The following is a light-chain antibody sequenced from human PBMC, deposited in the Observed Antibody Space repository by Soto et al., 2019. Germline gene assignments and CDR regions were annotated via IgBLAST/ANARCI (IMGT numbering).Light chain of an antibody. CDR3: QSYDSSLRGNV. CDR2: GNS. Sequence: QAVVTQPPSVSGAPGQRVTISCTGSSSNIGAGYDVHWYQQLPGTAPKLLIYGNSNRPSGVPDRFSGSKSGTSASLAITGLQAEDVSDYYCQSYDSSLRGNVFGTGTKVTVL. J-gene: IGLJ1*01. CDR1: SSNIGAGYD. V-gene: IGLV1-40*01.